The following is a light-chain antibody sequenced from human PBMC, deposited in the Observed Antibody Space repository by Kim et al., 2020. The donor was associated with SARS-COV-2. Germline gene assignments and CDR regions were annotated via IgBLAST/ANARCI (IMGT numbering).Light chain of an antibody. CDR1: NIGRKT. J-gene: IGLJ2*01. Sequence: SYELTQPPSVSVAPGKTAGITCGGDNIGRKTVHWYQQKPGQAPVLVVYFDNDRPSGIPERFSGSNSGNTATLTISSVEVGDEADYYCQVWDSSDHVVFGGGTQLTVL. V-gene: IGLV3-21*04. CDR3: QVWDSSDHVV. CDR2: FDN.